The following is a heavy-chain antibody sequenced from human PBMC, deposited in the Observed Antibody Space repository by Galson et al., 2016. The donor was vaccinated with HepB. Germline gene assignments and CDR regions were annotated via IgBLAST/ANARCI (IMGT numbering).Heavy chain of an antibody. D-gene: IGHD6-13*01. CDR1: GFTFSTYA. J-gene: IGHJ4*02. Sequence: SLRLSCAASGFTFSTYAMHWVRQAPGKGLEWVGHISFDGNNKYYADSVKGRFTISRDNSKNTVSLEMSSLRAEDTALYYCTRVHREGIAAAGLQIWGQGTLVIVSS. V-gene: IGHV3-30*04. CDR3: TRVHREGIAAAGLQI. CDR2: ISFDGNNK.